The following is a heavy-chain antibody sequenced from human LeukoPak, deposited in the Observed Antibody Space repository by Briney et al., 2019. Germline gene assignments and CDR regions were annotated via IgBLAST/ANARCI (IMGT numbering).Heavy chain of an antibody. J-gene: IGHJ4*02. CDR1: GFIFSDYG. CDR3: ARDSHYGDFLFDY. Sequence: GGPLRLSCEASGFIFSDYGMSWVRKDPGKGLEWVSYISSSSSTIYYADSVEGRFTISRDNAKNSLYLQMNSLRDEDTAVYYCARDSHYGDFLFDYWGQGTLVTVSS. V-gene: IGHV3-48*02. CDR2: ISSSSSTI. D-gene: IGHD4-17*01.